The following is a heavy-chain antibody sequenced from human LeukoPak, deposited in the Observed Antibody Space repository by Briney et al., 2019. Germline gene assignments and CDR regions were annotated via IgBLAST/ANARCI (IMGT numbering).Heavy chain of an antibody. V-gene: IGHV4-61*01. J-gene: IGHJ4*02. D-gene: IGHD4-17*01. CDR2: IYYSGST. CDR1: GGSVSSGSYY. Sequence: PSETLSLTCTVSGGSVSSGSYYWSWIRQPPGKGLEWIVYIYYSGSTNYNPSLKSRLTISVDTSKNQFSLKLSSLTATDTTVYYCASLTTVTQGYFDSWGQGTLVTVSS. CDR3: ASLTTVTQGYFDS.